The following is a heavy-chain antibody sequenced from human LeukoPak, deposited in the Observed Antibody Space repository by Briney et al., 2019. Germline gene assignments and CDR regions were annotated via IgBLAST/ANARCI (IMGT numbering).Heavy chain of an antibody. D-gene: IGHD6-13*01. V-gene: IGHV4-59*08. CDR1: GGSISSYY. Sequence: SETLSLTCTVSGGSISSYYWSWIRQPPGKGLEWIGYIYYSGSTNYNPSLKSRVTISVDTSKNQFSLKLSSVTAADTAVYYCASVPKAAAGQGEFDYWGQGTLVTVSS. J-gene: IGHJ4*02. CDR3: ASVPKAAAGQGEFDY. CDR2: IYYSGST.